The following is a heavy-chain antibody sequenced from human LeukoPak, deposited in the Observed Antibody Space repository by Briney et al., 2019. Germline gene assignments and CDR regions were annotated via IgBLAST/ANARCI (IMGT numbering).Heavy chain of an antibody. J-gene: IGHJ4*02. Sequence: ASGKVSCKASGYTFTSYDINWLRQATGQGLEWMGWMNPNSGNTGYAQKFQGRVTMTRNTSISTACMELSSLRSEDTAVYYCARGLLRAPRDYWGQGTLVTVSS. CDR3: ARGLLRAPRDY. CDR1: GYTFTSYD. D-gene: IGHD1-26*01. V-gene: IGHV1-8*01. CDR2: MNPNSGNT.